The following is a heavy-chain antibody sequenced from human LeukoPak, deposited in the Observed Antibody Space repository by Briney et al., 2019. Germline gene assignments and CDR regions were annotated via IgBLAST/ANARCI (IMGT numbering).Heavy chain of an antibody. V-gene: IGHV4-34*01. CDR1: GGSFSGYS. D-gene: IGHD3-10*01. J-gene: IGHJ3*02. CDR2: INHSGST. Sequence: SETLSLTCAAYGGSFSGYSMSWIRQPPGKGLEWIGEINHSGSTNYNPSLKSRVTISVDTSKNQFSLKLSSVTAADTAVYYCASRWFGDTGAFDIWGQGTMVTVSS. CDR3: ASRWFGDTGAFDI.